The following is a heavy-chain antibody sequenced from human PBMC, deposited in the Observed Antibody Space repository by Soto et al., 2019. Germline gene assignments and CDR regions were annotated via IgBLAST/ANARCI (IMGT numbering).Heavy chain of an antibody. V-gene: IGHV3-30*18. CDR3: AKDVGVYAYNYYGMDV. D-gene: IGHD2-8*01. Sequence: GGSLRLSCAASAFTFSSFGMHWVRHAPGKGLECVAVISYDGSNKYYADSVKGRFTISRDNSKNTQYLQMNSLRAEDTAVYYCAKDVGVYAYNYYGMDVWGQGTTVTVSS. CDR2: ISYDGSNK. CDR1: AFTFSSFG. J-gene: IGHJ6*02.